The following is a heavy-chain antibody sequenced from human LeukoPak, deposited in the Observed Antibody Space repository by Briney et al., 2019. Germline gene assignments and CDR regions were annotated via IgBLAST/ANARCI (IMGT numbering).Heavy chain of an antibody. CDR1: GFSFSDYW. V-gene: IGHV3-7*01. CDR3: ARGGGHYEDFDY. J-gene: IGHJ4*02. D-gene: IGHD3-16*01. Sequence: PGWALRLSCAASGFSFSDYWMSWVRQAPGKGLEWVANIKKDGSEKYCVDSVKGRFTISRDNAKNSLYLQMNSLRVEDTAVYYCARGGGHYEDFDYWGQGTLVTVSS. CDR2: IKKDGSEK.